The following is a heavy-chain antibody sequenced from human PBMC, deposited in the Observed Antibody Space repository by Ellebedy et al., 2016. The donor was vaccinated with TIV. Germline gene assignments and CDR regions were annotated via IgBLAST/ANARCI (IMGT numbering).Heavy chain of an antibody. Sequence: GESLKISCSASGFTFTTYAMHWVRQAPGKGLEYVSAITGDGGSTYYADSVKGRFTISRDNVKNSLYLQMNSLRAEDTAVYYCASSRRDGYNLLDYWGQGTLVTVSS. J-gene: IGHJ4*02. CDR3: ASSRRDGYNLLDY. CDR2: ITGDGGST. V-gene: IGHV3-64*04. D-gene: IGHD5-24*01. CDR1: GFTFTTYA.